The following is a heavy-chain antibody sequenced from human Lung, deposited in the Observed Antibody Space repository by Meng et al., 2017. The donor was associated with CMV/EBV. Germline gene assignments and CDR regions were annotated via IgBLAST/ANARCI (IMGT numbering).Heavy chain of an antibody. J-gene: IGHJ4*02. D-gene: IGHD2-2*01. CDR3: ATSPDGPAGFDY. CDR1: GGSFSGHY. CDR2: IYHTGVT. Sequence: GSLRLSCGAYGGSFSGHYRSWIRQSPGKGLEWIGEIYHTGVTNYHPSLKSRVTISLDTSKMQFSLKLTSVTAADTAVYYCATSPDGPAGFDYWGQGGLGXVS. V-gene: IGHV4-34*01.